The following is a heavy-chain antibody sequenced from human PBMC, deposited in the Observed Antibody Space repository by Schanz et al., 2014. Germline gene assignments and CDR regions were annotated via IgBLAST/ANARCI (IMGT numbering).Heavy chain of an antibody. D-gene: IGHD3-9*01. CDR2: LSGSGGST. CDR3: AKQIHYDILTVPRY. V-gene: IGHV3-23*04. Sequence: EVQLVESGGGLVKPGGSLRLSCAASGFTFSSYSMNWVRQAPGKGLEWVSALSGSGGSTYYADSVKGRFTISRDNSKNTLYLQMNSLRAEDTAVYYCAKQIHYDILTVPRYWGQGTLVTVSS. CDR1: GFTFSSYS. J-gene: IGHJ4*02.